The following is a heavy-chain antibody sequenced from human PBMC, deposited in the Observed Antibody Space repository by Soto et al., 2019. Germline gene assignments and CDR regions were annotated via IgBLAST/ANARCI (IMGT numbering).Heavy chain of an antibody. Sequence: SSVKVSCKASGGTFSSYAISWVRQAPGQGLEWMGGIIPIFGTANYAQKFQGRVTITADESTSTAYMELSSLRSEDTAVYYCAADRRGLGYCSGCSCLHDYWGQGTLVTVSS. D-gene: IGHD2-15*01. CDR2: IIPIFGTA. V-gene: IGHV1-69*13. CDR1: GGTFSSYA. J-gene: IGHJ4*02. CDR3: AADRRGLGYCSGCSCLHDY.